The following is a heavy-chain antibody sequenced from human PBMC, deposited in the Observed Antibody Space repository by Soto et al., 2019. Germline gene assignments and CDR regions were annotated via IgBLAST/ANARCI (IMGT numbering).Heavy chain of an antibody. CDR3: ARAKPETTLGAFDI. J-gene: IGHJ3*02. Sequence: HPGGSLRLSCAASGFTVSSNYMTWVRQVPGRGLEWVSVIYRGGNIYYADSVEGRFTISRDNSKNTLYLQMSSLRVDDTAVYYCARAKPETTLGAFDIWGQGTMVTVSS. V-gene: IGHV3-53*01. CDR2: IYRGGNI. CDR1: GFTVSSNY. D-gene: IGHD1-1*01.